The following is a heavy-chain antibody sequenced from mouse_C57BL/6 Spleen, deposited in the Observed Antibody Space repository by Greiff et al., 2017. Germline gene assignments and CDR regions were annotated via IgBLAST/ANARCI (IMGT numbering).Heavy chain of an antibody. CDR1: GFTFTDYY. Sequence: EVKLQESGGGLVQPGGSLSLSCAASGFTFTDYYMSWVRQPPGKALEWLGFIRNKANGYTTEYSASVKGRFTISRDNSQSILYLQMNALRAEDSATYYCARGDYYFDYWGQGTTLTVSS. D-gene: IGHD3-3*01. CDR2: IRNKANGYTT. J-gene: IGHJ2*01. CDR3: ARGDYYFDY. V-gene: IGHV7-3*01.